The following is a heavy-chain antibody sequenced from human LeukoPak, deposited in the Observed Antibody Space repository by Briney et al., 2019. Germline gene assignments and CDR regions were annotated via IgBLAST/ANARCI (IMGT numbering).Heavy chain of an antibody. CDR2: ISSSSSYI. Sequence: GGSLRLSCAASGFTFSSYSMNWVRQAPGKGPEWVSSISSSSSYIYYADSVKGRFTVSRDNAKNSLYLQMNSLRAEDMAVYFCVRDLMGSGSTTAYLHHWGQGTLVTVSS. CDR1: GFTFSSYS. D-gene: IGHD1-1*01. CDR3: VRDLMGSGSTTAYLHH. J-gene: IGHJ1*01. V-gene: IGHV3-21*01.